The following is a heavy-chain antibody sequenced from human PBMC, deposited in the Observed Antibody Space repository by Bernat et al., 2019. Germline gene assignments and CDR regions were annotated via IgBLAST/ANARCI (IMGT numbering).Heavy chain of an antibody. V-gene: IGHV3-15*07. Sequence: EVQLVESGGGLVKPGGSLRLSCAASGFSFSNAWMNWVRQAPGKGPEWVGRIRSTSGGVTTDFAGPVKGRFTISREDSKNIVYLQMNSLRTEDTAVYYCTTSSVGSRLFVYWGQGTLVTVSS. CDR1: GFSFSNAW. CDR2: IRSTSGGVTT. J-gene: IGHJ4*02. D-gene: IGHD1-26*01. CDR3: TTSSVGSRLFVY.